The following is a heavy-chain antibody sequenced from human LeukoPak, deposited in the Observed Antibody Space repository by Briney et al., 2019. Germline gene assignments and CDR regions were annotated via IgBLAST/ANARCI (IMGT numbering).Heavy chain of an antibody. CDR2: INHSGST. J-gene: IGHJ4*02. D-gene: IGHD5-18*01. Sequence: PSETLSLTCAVYGGSFSGYYWSWIRQPPGKGLEWIGEINHSGSTNYNPSLKSRVTISVDTSKNQFSLKLSSVTAADTAVYYCARGRGTAMASYYFDYWGQGTLVTVSS. CDR3: ARGRGTAMASYYFDY. CDR1: GGSFSGYY. V-gene: IGHV4-34*01.